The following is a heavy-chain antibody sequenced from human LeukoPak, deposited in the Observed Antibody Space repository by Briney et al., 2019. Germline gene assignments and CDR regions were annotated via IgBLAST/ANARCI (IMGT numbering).Heavy chain of an antibody. CDR1: GFMFTDSW. CDR3: VRYYTRHSWYFDL. CDR2: INEDGSDK. Sequence: GGSLRLSCAASGFMFTDSWMAWVRQAPGKGLEWLANINEDGSDKNYVVALKGRFTISRDNAEKSLYLQMNSLRAEDTAVYYCVRYYTRHSWYFDLWGRGTLVTVSS. D-gene: IGHD3-10*01. J-gene: IGHJ2*01. V-gene: IGHV3-7*01.